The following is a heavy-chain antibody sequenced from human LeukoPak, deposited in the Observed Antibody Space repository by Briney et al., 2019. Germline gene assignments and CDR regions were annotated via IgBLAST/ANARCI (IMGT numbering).Heavy chain of an antibody. Sequence: SETLSLTCTASGSISGYYWSWIRQPPGKGLEWIGYSYTSGSTNYNPALESRVTISVDTSKNQFSLEQRAVTAQDKALYYCARQKCTSASCLTKNAFDIRGQGTMVTVSS. V-gene: IGHV4-4*09. CDR3: ARQKCTSASCLTKNAFDI. D-gene: IGHD2-2*01. J-gene: IGHJ3*02. CDR2: SYTSGST. CDR1: GSISGYY.